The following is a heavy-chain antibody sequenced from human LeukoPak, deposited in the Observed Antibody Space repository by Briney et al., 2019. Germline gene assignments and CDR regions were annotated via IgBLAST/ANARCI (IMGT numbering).Heavy chain of an antibody. J-gene: IGHJ4*02. CDR1: GFTFSSYS. CDR2: ISRSSSYI. D-gene: IGHD3-10*01. V-gene: IGHV3-21*01. CDR3: ARVYQGVAISDGIDY. Sequence: GGSLRLSCVASGFTFSSYSMNWVRQAPGKGLEWVSSISRSSSYINYADSLKGRFTISRDNAKNSVYLQMNSLRAEDTAVYYCARVYQGVAISDGIDYWGQGTLVTVSS.